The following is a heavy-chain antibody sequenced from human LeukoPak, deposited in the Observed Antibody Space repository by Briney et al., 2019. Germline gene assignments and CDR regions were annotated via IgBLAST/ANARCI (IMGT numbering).Heavy chain of an antibody. CDR2: ISAYNGNT. V-gene: IGHV1-18*01. D-gene: IGHD3-9*01. CDR1: GYTFTIYG. Sequence: ASVKVSCKASGYTFTIYGISWVRQAPGQGLEWMGWISAYNGNTNYAQKLQGRVTMTTDTSTSTAYMELRSLRSDDTAVYYCARDPSYYDIFAYYYYGMDVWGQGTTVTVSS. CDR3: ARDPSYYDIFAYYYYGMDV. J-gene: IGHJ6*02.